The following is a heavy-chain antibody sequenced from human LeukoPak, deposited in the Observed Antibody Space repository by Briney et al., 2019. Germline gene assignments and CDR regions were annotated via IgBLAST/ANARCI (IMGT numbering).Heavy chain of an antibody. Sequence: PSQTLSLTCTVSGGSISSGNYYWTWIRQPAGKALEWIGRIYASGSTNCNPSPKSRATMAVDTSKNQFSLKLNSVTAADTAVYYCARIGIVVMVDNWFDPWGQGTLVTVSS. V-gene: IGHV4-61*02. D-gene: IGHD2-8*01. J-gene: IGHJ5*02. CDR2: IYASGST. CDR3: ARIGIVVMVDNWFDP. CDR1: GGSISSGNYY.